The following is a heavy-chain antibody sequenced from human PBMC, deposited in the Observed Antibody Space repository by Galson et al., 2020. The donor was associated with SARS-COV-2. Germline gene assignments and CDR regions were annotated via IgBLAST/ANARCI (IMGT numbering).Heavy chain of an antibody. Sequence: GGSLRLSCAASGFTFSKHGIHWVRQAPGKEMEWVAYISDDGRKKYFADSVKGRFTISRDNSKNTLYLQMNSLRAEDAAVYYWGRERAGAVDYWGRGTLCSVSP. CDR2: ISDDGRKK. D-gene: IGHD6-19*01. CDR3: GRERAGAVDY. CDR1: GFTFSKHG. J-gene: IGHJ4*02. V-gene: IGHV3-30*03.